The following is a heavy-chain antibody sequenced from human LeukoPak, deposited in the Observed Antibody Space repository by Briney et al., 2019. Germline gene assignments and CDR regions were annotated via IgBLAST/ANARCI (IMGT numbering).Heavy chain of an antibody. Sequence: SSETLSLTCTVSGGSINNYYWSWIRQSPGKGLEWIGYIYYSGGSGSTNYNPSFKSRVTISVDMSKNQFSLKLNSVAAADTAVYYCARSSSGRTPPGYWGQGTLVTVSP. CDR3: ARSSSGRTPPGY. CDR1: GGSINNYY. V-gene: IGHV4-59*01. CDR2: IYYSGGSGST. J-gene: IGHJ4*02. D-gene: IGHD3-22*01.